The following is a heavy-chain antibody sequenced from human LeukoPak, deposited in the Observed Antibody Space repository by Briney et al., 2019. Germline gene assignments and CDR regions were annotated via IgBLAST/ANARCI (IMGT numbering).Heavy chain of an antibody. Sequence: GGSLRLSCAASGFTFSTYAMSWVRQAPGKGLEWVSAISGSGGNTYYADSVKGRFTISRDSSKNTLFLQMSSLRAEDTAVYYCARVSGAKMRYYFDYWGQGTLVTVSS. CDR1: GFTFSTYA. CDR3: ARVSGAKMRYYFDY. D-gene: IGHD4/OR15-4a*01. J-gene: IGHJ4*02. CDR2: ISGSGGNT. V-gene: IGHV3-23*01.